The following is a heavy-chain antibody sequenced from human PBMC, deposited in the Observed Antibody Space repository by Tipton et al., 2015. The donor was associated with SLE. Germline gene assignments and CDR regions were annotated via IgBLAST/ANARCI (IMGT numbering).Heavy chain of an antibody. CDR1: GGSVSITRHH. Sequence: TLSLTCTFSGGSVSITRHHWGWIRQPPGKGLEWIGDIYFSGSAYSTYYNPSLKSRVTISVDKPENHFSLRLSAVTAADTAVYYCARETEDTGWIHSRDYIYYYYYVDVWGQGTTVTVSS. CDR3: ARETEDTGWIHSRDYIYYYYYVDV. V-gene: IGHV4-39*02. J-gene: IGHJ6*03. CDR2: IYFSGSAYST. D-gene: IGHD6-19*01.